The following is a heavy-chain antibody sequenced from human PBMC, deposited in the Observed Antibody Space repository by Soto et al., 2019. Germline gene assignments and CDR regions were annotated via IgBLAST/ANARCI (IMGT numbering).Heavy chain of an antibody. CDR3: ARGSYGSGSYFQAYFDL. CDR2: IYYSGIT. J-gene: IGHJ4*02. Sequence: QVQLQESGPGLVKPSQTLSLTCTVSGGSISSSGYYWRWIRQPPGKGLEWIGFIYYSGITRYSPSLKSRLSISIDTSKDQFSLTLSSVTAADTAIYYCARGSYGSGSYFQAYFDLWGQGNMVSVSP. V-gene: IGHV4-31*03. CDR1: GGSISSSGYY. D-gene: IGHD3-10*01.